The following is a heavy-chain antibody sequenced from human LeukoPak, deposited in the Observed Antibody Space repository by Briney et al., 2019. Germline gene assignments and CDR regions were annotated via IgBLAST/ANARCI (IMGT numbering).Heavy chain of an antibody. CDR3: AKATYDSSGYAYFDY. CDR1: GFTVSSNY. D-gene: IGHD3-22*01. Sequence: SGGSLRLSCAASGFTVSSNYMSWVRQAPGKGLEWVSAIGSSGDSTYYADSVKGRFTISRDNSKNTLYLQMNSMRAEDTAVYYCAKATYDSSGYAYFDYWGQGTLVTVSS. V-gene: IGHV3-23*01. J-gene: IGHJ4*02. CDR2: IGSSGDST.